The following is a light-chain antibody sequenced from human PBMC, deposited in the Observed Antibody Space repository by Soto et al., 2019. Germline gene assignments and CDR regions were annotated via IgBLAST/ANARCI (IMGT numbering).Light chain of an antibody. CDR1: QSVSSS. CDR3: HLRSNWWT. V-gene: IGKV3-11*01. J-gene: IGKJ1*01. Sequence: EVVLTQSPATLSLFPGERATLSCRASQSVSSSLAWYQQKPGQPPRVLIYDTSNRATGIPARFSGSGSGTDFTLTISSLEPEDFAVYYCHLRSNWWTLGQGTKADIK. CDR2: DTS.